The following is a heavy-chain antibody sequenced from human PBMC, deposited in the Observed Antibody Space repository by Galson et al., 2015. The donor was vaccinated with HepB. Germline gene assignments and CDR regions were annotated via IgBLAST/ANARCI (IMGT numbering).Heavy chain of an antibody. J-gene: IGHJ4*02. CDR3: ARDGSYSTSRSRLDY. Sequence: SGAEVKKPGGSLRLSCAASGFTFNSYAMHWVRQAPGGGLGWVAIIWFDGSNKYYLDSVKDRFTISRDNSKNTLYLHMHSLRVDNTAVYYCARDGSYSTSRSRLDYWGQGILVTVSS. CDR1: GFTFNSYA. V-gene: IGHV3-33*01. D-gene: IGHD6-6*01. CDR2: IWFDGSNK.